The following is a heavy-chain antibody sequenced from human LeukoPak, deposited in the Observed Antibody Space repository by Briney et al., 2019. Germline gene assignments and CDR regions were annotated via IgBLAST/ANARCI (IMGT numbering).Heavy chain of an antibody. CDR2: ISGSGGST. D-gene: IGHD3-9*01. V-gene: IGHV3-23*01. Sequence: GASLRLSCAASGFTFSSYAMSWVRQAPGKGLEWVSAISGSGGSTYYADSVKGRFTISRDNSKNTLYLQMNSLRAEDTAVYYCAKDQQVLRYFDWSMGGYFDYWGQGTLVTVSS. CDR3: AKDQQVLRYFDWSMGGYFDY. CDR1: GFTFSSYA. J-gene: IGHJ4*02.